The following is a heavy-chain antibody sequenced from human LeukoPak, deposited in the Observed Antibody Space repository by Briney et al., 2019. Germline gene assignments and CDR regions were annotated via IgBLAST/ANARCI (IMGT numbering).Heavy chain of an antibody. Sequence: GGSLRLSCAASGFTVSSNDMNWVRQAPGKGLEWVSVIYSGGSTYYADSVKGRFTISRDNSKNTLYLQMNSLRAEDTAVYYCARESDFRGFQHWGQGTLVTVSS. J-gene: IGHJ1*01. D-gene: IGHD3-3*01. CDR3: ARESDFRGFQH. CDR2: IYSGGST. CDR1: GFTVSSND. V-gene: IGHV3-53*05.